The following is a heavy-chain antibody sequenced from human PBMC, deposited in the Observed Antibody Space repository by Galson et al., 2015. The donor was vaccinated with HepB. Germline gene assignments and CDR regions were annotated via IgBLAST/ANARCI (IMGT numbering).Heavy chain of an antibody. Sequence: LSLTCTVSGGSINSGSYYWTWIRQHPGEGLEWIGHIYYSGTTFHNPSLRSRLTMSVDTSNNQFSLKLSSVTDADTAVYYCARVGRYCSRTSCYTRDPGYSLYYYYMDVWGKGTTVIVSS. CDR1: GGSINSGSYY. D-gene: IGHD2-2*02. J-gene: IGHJ6*03. CDR3: ARVGRYCSRTSCYTRDPGYSLYYYYMDV. V-gene: IGHV4-31*03. CDR2: IYYSGTT.